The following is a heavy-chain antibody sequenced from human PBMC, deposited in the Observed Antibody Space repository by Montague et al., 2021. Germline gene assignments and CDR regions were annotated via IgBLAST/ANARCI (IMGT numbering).Heavy chain of an antibody. CDR3: AHRGYSTSWFGY. V-gene: IGHV2-5*02. Sequence: PALVKPTQTLTLTCTFSGFSRSTFGVGVGWIRQPPGKALEWLGLIYWDDEKRYSPSLGSRLTITKDTSKNQVVLTMTNIDPVDAGTYFCAHRGYSTSWFGYWGQGTLVTVSS. CDR1: GFSRSTFGVG. D-gene: IGHD5-12*01. CDR2: IYWDDEK. J-gene: IGHJ5*01.